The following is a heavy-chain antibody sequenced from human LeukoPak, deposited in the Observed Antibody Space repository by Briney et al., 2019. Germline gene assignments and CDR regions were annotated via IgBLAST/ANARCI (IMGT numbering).Heavy chain of an antibody. CDR3: TGPSFDASGMGFDP. J-gene: IGHJ5*02. CDR2: ISTDGSST. Sequence: GGTLTLSCAASGFTFSRYWIHWVRQAPGKGPVWVSVISTDGSSTRYADSVKGRFTISRDNVKNTLYLQMNSLRVEDTAVYYCTGPSFDASGMGFDPWGQGALVTVSS. D-gene: IGHD3-10*01. CDR1: GFTFSRYW. V-gene: IGHV3-74*01.